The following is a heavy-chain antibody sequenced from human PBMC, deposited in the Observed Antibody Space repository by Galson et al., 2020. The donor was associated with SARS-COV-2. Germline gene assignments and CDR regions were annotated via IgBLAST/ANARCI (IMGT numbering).Heavy chain of an antibody. CDR3: ARLGATGGMIVVVAGGFDL. J-gene: IGHJ2*01. V-gene: IGHV4-31*03. D-gene: IGHD3-22*01. CDR1: GGSIRSGGYY. Sequence: ETSETLSLTCTVSGGSIRSGGYYWSWIRQHPGKGLEWIGYIYYSGSTNYNPSLKSRVTISVDTSKNQFSLKLSSVTAADTAVYYCARLGATGGMIVVVAGGFDLWGRGTLVTVSS. CDR2: IYYSGST.